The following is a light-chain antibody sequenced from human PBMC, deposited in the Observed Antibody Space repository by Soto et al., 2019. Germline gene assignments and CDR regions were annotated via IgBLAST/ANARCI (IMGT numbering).Light chain of an antibody. V-gene: IGLV2-23*02. CDR2: EVT. Sequence: QSVLPHPASLSGSPRQSITISCTGTNSDVGSYNLVSWFQQHPGKAPKLVIYEVTKRPSGVSDRFSGSKSGNTASLTISGLQAEDEADYYCFSYAGDSVYVFGTGTKVTAL. J-gene: IGLJ1*01. CDR1: NSDVGSYNL. CDR3: FSYAGDSVYV.